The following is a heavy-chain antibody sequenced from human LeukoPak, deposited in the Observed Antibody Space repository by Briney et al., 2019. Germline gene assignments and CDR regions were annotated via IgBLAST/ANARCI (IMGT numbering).Heavy chain of an antibody. J-gene: IGHJ4*02. D-gene: IGHD6-13*01. Sequence: SETLSLTCAVSGYSISSGYYWGWIRQPPGKGLEWIGSIYHSGSTYYNPSLKSRVTISVDTSKNQFSLELSSVTAADTAVYYCARRVYGSSCIYWGQGTLVTVSS. V-gene: IGHV4-38-2*01. CDR2: IYHSGST. CDR1: GYSISSGYY. CDR3: ARRVYGSSCIY.